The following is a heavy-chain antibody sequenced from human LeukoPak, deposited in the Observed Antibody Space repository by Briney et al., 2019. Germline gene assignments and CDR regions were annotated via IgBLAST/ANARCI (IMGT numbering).Heavy chain of an antibody. V-gene: IGHV4-59*01. CDR3: ARVNGGAVAGYYFDY. CDR1: GGSLSRYY. J-gene: IGHJ4*02. Sequence: SETLSLTCTVSGGSLSRYYWSWVRQPPGEGLEWIGYIYYSGSTNYNPSLRSRVTISVDTSKNQFSLKLSSVTAADTAVYYCARVNGGAVAGYYFDYWGQGTLVTVSS. D-gene: IGHD6-19*01. CDR2: IYYSGST.